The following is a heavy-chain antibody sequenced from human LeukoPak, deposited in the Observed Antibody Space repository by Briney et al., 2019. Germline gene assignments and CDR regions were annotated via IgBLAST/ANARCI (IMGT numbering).Heavy chain of an antibody. CDR3: AKSHSSGWAYYYGMDV. J-gene: IGHJ6*02. V-gene: IGHV3-9*01. D-gene: IGHD6-19*01. CDR1: GFTFDDYA. CDR2: ISWNSGSI. Sequence: PGRSLRLSCAASGFTFDDYAMHWVRQAPGKGLEWVSGISWNSGSIGYADSVKGRFTISRDNAKNSLYLQMSSLRAEDTALYYCAKSHSSGWAYYYGMDVWGQGTTVTVSS.